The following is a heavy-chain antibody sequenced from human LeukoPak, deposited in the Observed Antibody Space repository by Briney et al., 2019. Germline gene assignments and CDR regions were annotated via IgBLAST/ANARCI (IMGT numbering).Heavy chain of an antibody. CDR2: IYFSGST. Sequence: SETLSLTCTVSGGPISTYHWSWIRQPPGKGPEWIGNIYFSGSTDYSPSLKSRVTMSVDTSMNQFSLNLSPVTAAATAIFYCSVAVISFGGVIAKGFDCWGQGTLVTVSS. D-gene: IGHD3-16*02. CDR3: SVAVISFGGVIAKGFDC. J-gene: IGHJ4*02. V-gene: IGHV4-59*01. CDR1: GGPISTYH.